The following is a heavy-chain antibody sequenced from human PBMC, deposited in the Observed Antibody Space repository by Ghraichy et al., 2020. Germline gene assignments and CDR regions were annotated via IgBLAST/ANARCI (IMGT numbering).Heavy chain of an antibody. CDR1: GGSFSGYY. D-gene: IGHD4-17*01. J-gene: IGHJ6*03. CDR3: ARGSDDYGDYPSHHYYYYYMDV. Sequence: SETLSLTCAVYGGSFSGYYWSWIRQPPGKGLEWIGEINHSGSTNYNPSLKSRVTISVDTSKNQFSLKLSSVTAADTAVYYCARGSDDYGDYPSHHYYYYYMDVWGKGTTVTVSS. CDR2: INHSGST. V-gene: IGHV4-34*01.